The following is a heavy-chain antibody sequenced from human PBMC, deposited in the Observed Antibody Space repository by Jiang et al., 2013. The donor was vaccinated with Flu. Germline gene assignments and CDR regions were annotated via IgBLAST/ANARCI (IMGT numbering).Heavy chain of an antibody. J-gene: IGHJ4*02. CDR1: GGSISTHY. CDR2: IYYSGST. CDR3: AGGPGWLIEY. Sequence: GPGLVKPSETLSLTCTVSGGSISTHYWSWIRQPPGKGLEWIGYIYYSGSTNYNPSLKSRVTISLDTSKNQFSLKMNSVTAADTAVYYCAGGPGWLIEYWGQGTLVTVSS. V-gene: IGHV4-59*11. D-gene: IGHD3-22*01.